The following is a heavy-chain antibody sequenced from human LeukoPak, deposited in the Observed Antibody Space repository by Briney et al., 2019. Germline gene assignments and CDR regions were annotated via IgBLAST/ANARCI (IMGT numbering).Heavy chain of an antibody. CDR1: GFTFSSYS. V-gene: IGHV3-48*02. Sequence: GGSLRLSCAASGFTFSSYSMNWVRQAPGKGLDWLSYISSSSRTIYYADSVKGRFTISRDNAKNSLYLQMNSLRDEDTAVYYCARDFNDPIDYWGQGTLVTVSS. CDR3: ARDFNDPIDY. D-gene: IGHD1-1*01. CDR2: ISSSSRTI. J-gene: IGHJ4*02.